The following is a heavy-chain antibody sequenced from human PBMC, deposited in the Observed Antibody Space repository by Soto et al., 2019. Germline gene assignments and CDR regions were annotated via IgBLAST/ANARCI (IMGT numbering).Heavy chain of an antibody. CDR3: ARDRECSGGSCYSVGAFDI. J-gene: IGHJ3*02. CDR1: GYTATSYY. CDR2: INPSGGST. D-gene: IGHD2-15*01. Sequence: ASVKVSCKASGYTATSYYMHCVRRAPGQGLEWMGIINPSGGSTSYAQKFQGRVTMTRDTSTSTVYMGLSSLRSEDTAVYYCARDRECSGGSCYSVGAFDIWGQGTMVTVSS. V-gene: IGHV1-46*01.